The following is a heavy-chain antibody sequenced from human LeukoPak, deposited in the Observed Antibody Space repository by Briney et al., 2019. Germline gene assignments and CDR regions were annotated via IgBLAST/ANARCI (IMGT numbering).Heavy chain of an antibody. D-gene: IGHD2/OR15-2a*01. Sequence: GRSLRLSCVASGFTLSDYWMHWVRQAPGKGLEWVSHIKTDVSVIDYADPVKGRFTISRDNARNTVFLQMHSLRAEDTAVYYCARDANRGFNYWGHGILVTISS. J-gene: IGHJ4*01. CDR1: GFTLSDYW. CDR2: IKTDVSVI. CDR3: ARDANRGFNY. V-gene: IGHV3-74*01.